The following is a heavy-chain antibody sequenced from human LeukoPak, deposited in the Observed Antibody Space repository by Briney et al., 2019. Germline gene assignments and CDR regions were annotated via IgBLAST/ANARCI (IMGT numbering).Heavy chain of an antibody. D-gene: IGHD4-17*01. CDR1: GGSISSSSYY. J-gene: IGHJ6*02. Sequence: SETLSLTCTVSGGSISSSSYYWGWIRQPPGKGLEWIGSIYYSGSTYYNPSLKSRVTISVDTSKNQFSLKLSSVTAADTAVYYCARGFNGDPELAWYYGMDVWGQGTTVTVSS. CDR2: IYYSGST. CDR3: ARGFNGDPELAWYYGMDV. V-gene: IGHV4-39*07.